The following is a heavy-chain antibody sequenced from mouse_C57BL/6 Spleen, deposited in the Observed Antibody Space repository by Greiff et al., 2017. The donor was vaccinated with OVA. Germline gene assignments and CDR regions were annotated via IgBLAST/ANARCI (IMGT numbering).Heavy chain of an antibody. J-gene: IGHJ4*01. CDR3: ARPFYDGYYNYAMDY. CDR2: IHPNSGST. CDR1: GYTFTSYW. V-gene: IGHV1-64*01. Sequence: VQLQQPGAELVKPGASVKLSCKASGYTFTSYWMHWVKQRPGQGLEWIGMIHPNSGSTNYNEKFKSKATLTVDKSSSTAYMQLSSLTSEDSAVYNGARPFYDGYYNYAMDYWGQGTSVTVSS. D-gene: IGHD2-3*01.